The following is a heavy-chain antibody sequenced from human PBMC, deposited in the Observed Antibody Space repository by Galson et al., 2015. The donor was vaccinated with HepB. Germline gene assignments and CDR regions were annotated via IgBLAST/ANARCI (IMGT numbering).Heavy chain of an antibody. J-gene: IGHJ6*02. CDR2: ISYDGTKK. Sequence: SLRLSCAASGMTFNSFAMHWVRQAPGKGLEWVAVISYDGTKKYYADSVKGRFTISRDNSRNTLFLEMSSLRPEDTAVYSCARCPRYSSSSITGWYYYYGMDVWGPGTMVTVSS. CDR1: GMTFNSFA. V-gene: IGHV3-30-3*01. CDR3: ARCPRYSSSSITGWYYYYGMDV. D-gene: IGHD6-13*01.